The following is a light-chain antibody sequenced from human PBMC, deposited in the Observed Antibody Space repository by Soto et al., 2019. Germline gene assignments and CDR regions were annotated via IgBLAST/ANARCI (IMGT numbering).Light chain of an antibody. CDR2: DNN. V-gene: IGLV1-51*01. J-gene: IGLJ2*01. CDR3: ETWDNSLDVVV. CDR1: SSNIGIYY. Sequence: QSVLTQPPSVSAAPGQRVTISCSGSSSNIGIYYVSWYLHFPGAAPKLLIYDNNKRPSGIPDRFSGSKSGTSATLDITGLQTGDEADYYCETWDNSLDVVVFGGGNKVTVL.